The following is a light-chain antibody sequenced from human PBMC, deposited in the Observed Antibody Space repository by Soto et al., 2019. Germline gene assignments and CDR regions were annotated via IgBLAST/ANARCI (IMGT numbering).Light chain of an antibody. V-gene: IGKV1-33*01. J-gene: IGKJ4*02. CDR1: QDIRNY. CDR3: QQYDNRPLT. CDR2: DAS. Sequence: DIQMTQSPSSLSASVGDRVTITCQASQDIRNYLNWYQQKPGNAPKLLIDDASNLETRVQSRFRGSAYGSVCTFTIGSLQPEAMATYYYQQYDNRPLTLGGVNKVEIK.